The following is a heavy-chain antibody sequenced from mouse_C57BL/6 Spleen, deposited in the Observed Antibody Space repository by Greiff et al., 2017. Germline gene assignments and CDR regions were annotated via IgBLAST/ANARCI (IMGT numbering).Heavy chain of an antibody. CDR2: IDPNSGCT. Sequence: QVQLQQPGAELVKPGASVKLSCKASGFTFTSYWMHWVKQRPGRGLEWIGRIDPNSGCTKYNEQFKSRATLTVDKPSSPSYMQLSIQTSENSAFYYCARYDYDGCFAYWGQCTTLTVSS. J-gene: IGHJ2*01. D-gene: IGHD2-4*01. V-gene: IGHV1-72*01. CDR1: GFTFTSYW. CDR3: ARYDYDGCFAY.